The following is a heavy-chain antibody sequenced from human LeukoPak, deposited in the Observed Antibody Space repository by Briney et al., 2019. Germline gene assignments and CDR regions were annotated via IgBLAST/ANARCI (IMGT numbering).Heavy chain of an antibody. J-gene: IGHJ4*02. D-gene: IGHD5-18*01. V-gene: IGHV1-2*02. CDR2: INPNSGGT. Sequence: ASVKVSCKASGYTFTGYYMHWVRQAPGQGLEWMGWINPNSGGTNYAKKFQGRVTMTRDTSISTAYMELSRLRSDDTAVYYCARSEQLWKHGPDYWGQGTLVTVSS. CDR3: ARSEQLWKHGPDY. CDR1: GYTFTGYY.